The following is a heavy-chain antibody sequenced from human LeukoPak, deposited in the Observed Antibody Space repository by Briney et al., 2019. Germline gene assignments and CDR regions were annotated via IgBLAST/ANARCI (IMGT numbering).Heavy chain of an antibody. Sequence: GGSLRLSCAASGFTFSSYAMSWVRQAPGKGLEWVSAISGSGGSTYYADSVKGRSTISRDNSKNTLYLQMNSLRAEDTAVYYCAKGLSSSSKFDYWGQGTLVTVSS. D-gene: IGHD6-6*01. J-gene: IGHJ4*02. CDR1: GFTFSSYA. CDR2: ISGSGGST. CDR3: AKGLSSSSKFDY. V-gene: IGHV3-23*01.